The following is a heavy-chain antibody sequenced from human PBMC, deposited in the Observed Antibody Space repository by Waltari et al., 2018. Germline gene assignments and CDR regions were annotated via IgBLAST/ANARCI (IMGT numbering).Heavy chain of an antibody. Sequence: EVQLVESGGGLVQPGGSLRLSCAASGITFTTHWMHWVRQAPGKGLVWGSRINSEGSSTSYADSVKGRFTISRENAKNTRYLERKSLRAEDTAVYYCAAPGGNDLEYLQRWGQGTLVTVSS. D-gene: IGHD2-15*01. CDR2: INSEGSST. CDR3: AAPGGNDLEYLQR. CDR1: GITFTTHW. V-gene: IGHV3-74*01. J-gene: IGHJ1*01.